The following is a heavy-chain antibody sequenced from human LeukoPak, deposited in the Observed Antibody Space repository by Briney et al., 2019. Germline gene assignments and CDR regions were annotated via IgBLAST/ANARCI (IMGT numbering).Heavy chain of an antibody. D-gene: IGHD3-10*01. CDR1: GFTFSDFY. J-gene: IGHJ4*02. V-gene: IGHV3-11*01. CDR3: ARGSRYGSGSHFDF. CDR2: ISSGGYNL. Sequence: PGGSLRLSCAASGFTFSDFYMGWIRQAPGKGLECVSYISSGGYNLHYADSVKGRFTISRDDAQNSLILQMNSLTAEDTAVFYCARGSRYGSGSHFDFWGQGTLVTVSS.